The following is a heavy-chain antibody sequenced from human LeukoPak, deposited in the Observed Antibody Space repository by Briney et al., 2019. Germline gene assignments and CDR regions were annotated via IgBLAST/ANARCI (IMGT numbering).Heavy chain of an antibody. J-gene: IGHJ5*02. V-gene: IGHV1-2*02. CDR2: INPNSGGT. CDR1: GYTLTGYY. D-gene: IGHD3-10*01. Sequence: ASVKVSCKASGYTLTGYYMHWVRQAPGQGLEWMGWINPNSGGTNYAQKFQGRVTMTRDTSISTAYMELSRLRSDDTAVYYCARVRITMVRGVIPPNWFDPWGQGTLVTVSS. CDR3: ARVRITMVRGVIPPNWFDP.